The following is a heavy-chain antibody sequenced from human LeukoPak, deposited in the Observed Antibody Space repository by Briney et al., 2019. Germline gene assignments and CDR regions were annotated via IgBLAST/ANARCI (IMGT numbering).Heavy chain of an antibody. Sequence: ASVKVSCKASGYTFTGYYMHWMRQAPGQGLEWMGWINPNSGGTNYAQKFQGRVTMTRDTSISTAYMELSRLRSDDTAVYYCARGLVVPAATDTPDYWGQGTLVTVSS. D-gene: IGHD2-2*01. J-gene: IGHJ4*02. CDR2: INPNSGGT. CDR1: GYTFTGYY. CDR3: ARGLVVPAATDTPDY. V-gene: IGHV1-2*02.